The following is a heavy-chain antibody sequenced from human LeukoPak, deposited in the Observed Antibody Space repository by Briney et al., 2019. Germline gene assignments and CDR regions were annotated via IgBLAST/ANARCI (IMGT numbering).Heavy chain of an antibody. V-gene: IGHV3-9*01. J-gene: IGHJ1*01. CDR3: ATYSSLNAREFQY. Sequence: GGSLRLSCAASGFTFDDYAMHWVRHAPGKGLEWVSGISWNSGSIGYADSVKGRFTISRDNAKNSLYLQMNSLRAEDTAVYYCATYSSLNAREFQYWGQGTLVTVSS. CDR2: ISWNSGSI. CDR1: GFTFDDYA. D-gene: IGHD3-22*01.